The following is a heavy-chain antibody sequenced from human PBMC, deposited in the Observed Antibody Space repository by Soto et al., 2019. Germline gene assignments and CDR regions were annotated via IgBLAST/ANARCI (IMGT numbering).Heavy chain of an antibody. D-gene: IGHD6-19*01. V-gene: IGHV4-59*08. J-gene: IGHJ4*02. CDR2: TDYSGNT. CDR3: ARAVGDPLYYLDY. CDR1: SDSISSYY. Sequence: QVQLQESGPGLVRPSETLSLTCTVSSDSISSYYWIWIRQSPGKGLEWIGYTDYSGNTNYNPSLKGRVTVSGATSKNQCSLRLSPVPAADTAVYYCARAVGDPLYYLDYWGQGSPVTVSS.